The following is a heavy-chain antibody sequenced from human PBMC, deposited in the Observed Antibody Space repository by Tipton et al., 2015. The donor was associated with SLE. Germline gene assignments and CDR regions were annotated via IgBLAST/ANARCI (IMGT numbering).Heavy chain of an antibody. CDR1: GGSISSYY. V-gene: IGHV4-59*01. J-gene: IGHJ6*02. CDR2: IYYSGST. Sequence: TLSLTCTVSGGSISSYYWSWIRQPPGKGLEWIGYIYYSGSTNYNPSLKSRVTISVDTSKNQFSLKLSSVTAADTAVYYCARDKSPPPYYYGMDVWGQGPTVTVSS. CDR3: ARDKSPPPYYYGMDV.